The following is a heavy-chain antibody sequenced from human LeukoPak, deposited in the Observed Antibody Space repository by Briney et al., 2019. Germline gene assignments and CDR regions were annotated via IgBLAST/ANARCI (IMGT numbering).Heavy chain of an antibody. Sequence: GTSLRLSCAASGFTFNTYWMTWVRQAPGKGLEWVANIRQDGSEKYYVDSVKGRFTISRDNAKNSLYLQMNSLRAEDTAVYYCARGLVSGDYWGQGTLVTVSS. J-gene: IGHJ4*02. D-gene: IGHD3-9*01. CDR3: ARGLVSGDY. V-gene: IGHV3-7*04. CDR2: IRQDGSEK. CDR1: GFTFNTYW.